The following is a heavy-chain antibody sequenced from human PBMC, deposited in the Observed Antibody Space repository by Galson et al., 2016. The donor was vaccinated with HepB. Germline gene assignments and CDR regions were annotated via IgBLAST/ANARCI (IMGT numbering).Heavy chain of an antibody. CDR1: GGSISSDYY. D-gene: IGHD6-19*01. CDR3: ATGIVVAGKYYYYYMDV. J-gene: IGHJ6*03. Sequence: ETLSLTCIVSGGSISSDYYWGWIRQPPGRGLEWIGSIYSSDDTYYNPSLKSRVTISVDTSKNQFSLRLNSVTAADTGVYYCATGIVVAGKYYYYYMDVWGKGTPVTVSS. CDR2: IYSSDDT. V-gene: IGHV4-39*01.